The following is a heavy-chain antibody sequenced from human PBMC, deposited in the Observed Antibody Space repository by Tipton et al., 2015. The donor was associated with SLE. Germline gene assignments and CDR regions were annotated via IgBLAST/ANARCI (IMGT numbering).Heavy chain of an antibody. J-gene: IGHJ4*02. CDR1: GDSVYTSSYY. CDR2: VYYTGTT. Sequence: TLSLTCTVSGDSVYTSSYYWGWIRQPPGKGLEWIGTVYYTGTTYYNPSLKSRVTMSVDTSENQFSLKLSSVTAADTAVYYCAREGVEIVANWGKGTLVSVSS. CDR3: AREGVEIVAN. D-gene: IGHD5-24*01. V-gene: IGHV4-39*07.